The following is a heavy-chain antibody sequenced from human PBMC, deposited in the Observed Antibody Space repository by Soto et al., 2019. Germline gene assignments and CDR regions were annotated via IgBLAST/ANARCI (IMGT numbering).Heavy chain of an antibody. CDR2: ISGSGGST. V-gene: IGHV3-23*01. CDR1: RFTFSSYA. CDR3: AKRSGFWSGYPDY. Sequence: PGGSLRLSCAASRFTFSSYAMSWVRQAPGKGLEWVSAISGSGGSTYYADSVKGRFTVSRDNSKNTLYLQMNSLRAEDTAVYYCAKRSGFWSGYPDYWGQGTLVTVSS. J-gene: IGHJ4*02. D-gene: IGHD3-3*01.